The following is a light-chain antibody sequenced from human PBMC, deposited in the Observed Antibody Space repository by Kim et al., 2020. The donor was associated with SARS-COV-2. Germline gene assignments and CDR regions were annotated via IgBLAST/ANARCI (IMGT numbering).Light chain of an antibody. J-gene: IGKJ4*01. CDR3: QQFNISPLT. CDR2: DAS. Sequence: SVSVRDTVTITCRANQGIRSDLALYQQKPGKAPKLLIYDASRLETGVPSRFSGSGSETDFTLTISSLQPEDSATYYCQQFNISPLTFGGGTKVEI. V-gene: IGKV1-13*02. CDR1: QGIRSD.